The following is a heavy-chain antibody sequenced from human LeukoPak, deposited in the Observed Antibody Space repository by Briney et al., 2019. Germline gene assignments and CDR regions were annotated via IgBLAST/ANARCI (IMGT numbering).Heavy chain of an antibody. CDR1: GFTFSSYS. CDR2: ISSSSSTI. D-gene: IGHD3-10*01. V-gene: IGHV3-48*01. Sequence: PGGSLRLSCAASGFTFSSYSMNWVRQAPGKGLEWVSYISSSSSTIYYADSVKGRFTISRDNAKNSLYLQMNSLRAEDTAVYYCARVRVYYGSGSYYYYMDVWGKGTTVTVSS. J-gene: IGHJ6*03. CDR3: ARVRVYYGSGSYYYYMDV.